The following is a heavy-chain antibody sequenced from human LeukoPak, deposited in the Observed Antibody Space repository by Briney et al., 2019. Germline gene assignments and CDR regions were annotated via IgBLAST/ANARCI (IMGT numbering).Heavy chain of an antibody. CDR1: GFTVSNNY. J-gene: IGHJ5*02. Sequence: PGGSLRLSCAVSGFTVSNNYMSWVRQAPGKGLEWVSVIYSGGNTYYADSVRGRFTISRDNSKNTLYLQMNSLRVEDTAVYYCASGYSGYGWFDPWGQGTLVTVSS. CDR3: ASGYSGYGWFDP. V-gene: IGHV3-53*01. CDR2: IYSGGNT. D-gene: IGHD5-12*01.